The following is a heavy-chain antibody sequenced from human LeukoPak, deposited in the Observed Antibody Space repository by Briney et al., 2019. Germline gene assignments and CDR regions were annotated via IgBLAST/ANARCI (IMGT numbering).Heavy chain of an antibody. D-gene: IGHD7-27*01. J-gene: IGHJ4*02. CDR1: GGSISSGDYY. Sequence: SETLSLTCTVSGGSISSGDYYWSWIRQPPGKGLEWIGYIYYSGSTYYNPSLKSRVTISVDTSKNQFSLKLSSVTAADTAVYYCARGPPGDLEDYWGQETLVTVSS. V-gene: IGHV4-30-4*01. CDR2: IYYSGST. CDR3: ARGPPGDLEDY.